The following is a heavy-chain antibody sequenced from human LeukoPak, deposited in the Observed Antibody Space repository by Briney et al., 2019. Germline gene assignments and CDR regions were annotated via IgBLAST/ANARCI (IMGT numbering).Heavy chain of an antibody. V-gene: IGHV3-33*01. J-gene: IGHJ4*02. CDR3: APRTRKNSSGWYRLDY. CDR1: GFTFKNYG. D-gene: IGHD6-19*01. Sequence: GGSLRLSCAASGFTFKNYGMHWVRQAPGKGLEWVAVIWYDGNNKYYADSVKGRFTISRDNSKNTLYLQMNSLRAEDTAVYYCAPRTRKNSSGWYRLDYWGQGTLVTVSS. CDR2: IWYDGNNK.